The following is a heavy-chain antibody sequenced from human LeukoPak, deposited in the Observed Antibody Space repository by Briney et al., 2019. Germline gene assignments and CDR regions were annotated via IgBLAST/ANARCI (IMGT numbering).Heavy chain of an antibody. J-gene: IGHJ5*02. CDR2: IYYSGST. D-gene: IGHD3-10*01. CDR1: GGSISSYY. Sequence: PSETLSLTCTVSGGSISSYYWSWIRQPPGKGLEWIGYIYYSGSTNYNPSLKSRVTISVDTSKNQFSLKLSSVTAADTAVNYCAGAPYYYGSGSNYNWFDPWGQGTLVTVSS. CDR3: AGAPYYYGSGSNYNWFDP. V-gene: IGHV4-59*01.